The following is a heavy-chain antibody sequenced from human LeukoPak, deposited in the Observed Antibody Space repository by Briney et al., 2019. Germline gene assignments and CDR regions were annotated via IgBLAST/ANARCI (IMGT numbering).Heavy chain of an antibody. CDR3: ARGLGTYDSSELTWPMISF. Sequence: ASVKVSCKASGYTFTSYEINWVRQATGQGLEWMGWMNPNSGDTAYAQKFQGRVTMTRSTSIGTAYMELSSLRSEDTAVYYCARGLGTYDSSELTWPMISFWGQGTLVTVSS. CDR1: GYTFTSYE. J-gene: IGHJ4*02. D-gene: IGHD3-22*01. CDR2: MNPNSGDT. V-gene: IGHV1-8*01.